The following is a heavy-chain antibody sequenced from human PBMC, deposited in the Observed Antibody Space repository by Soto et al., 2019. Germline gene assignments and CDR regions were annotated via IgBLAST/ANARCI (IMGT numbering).Heavy chain of an antibody. D-gene: IGHD3-10*01. CDR3: ARGPGTMAIIDY. J-gene: IGHJ4*02. CDR2: IFYDGYT. Sequence: SQTLSLTCTVCGDSSSGSPYFWGWIRQPPGKRLEWIGSIFYDGYTLYTPSLRSRVTISVDTSKNQFSLKLSSVTAADTAVYYCARGPGTMAIIDYWGQGTLVTVSS. CDR1: GDSSSGSPYF. V-gene: IGHV4-39*07.